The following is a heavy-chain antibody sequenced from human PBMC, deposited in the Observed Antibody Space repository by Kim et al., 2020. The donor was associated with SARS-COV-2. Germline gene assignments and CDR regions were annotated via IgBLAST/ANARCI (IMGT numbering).Heavy chain of an antibody. CDR1: GGTFSSYA. CDR3: AREVRYCSSTSCYTGYYYYMDV. D-gene: IGHD2-2*02. V-gene: IGHV1-69*04. CDR2: IIPVLDIA. J-gene: IGHJ6*03. Sequence: SVKVSCRASGGTFSSYAISWVRQAPGQGLEWMGRIIPVLDIANYAQKFQGRVTVTADKSTSTAYMELSSLRSEDTAVYYCAREVRYCSSTSCYTGYYYYMDVWGKGTTVTVSS.